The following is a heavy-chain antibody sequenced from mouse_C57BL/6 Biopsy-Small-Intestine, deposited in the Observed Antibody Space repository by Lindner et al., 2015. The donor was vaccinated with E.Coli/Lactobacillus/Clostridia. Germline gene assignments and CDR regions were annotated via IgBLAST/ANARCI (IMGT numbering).Heavy chain of an antibody. CDR2: ISAFSGNT. CDR3: ARDMGFYYGMGV. CDR1: GYTFTTHA. D-gene: IGHD1-1*01. V-gene: IGHV1-4*01. Sequence: SVKVSCKASGYTFTTHAINWVRQAPGQGLEWMGWISAFSGNTNYPQHLQGRVTLTTDTSTSTAYLELRSLISDDTAVYYCARDMGFYYGMGVWGQGTAVTVSS. J-gene: IGHJ1*01.